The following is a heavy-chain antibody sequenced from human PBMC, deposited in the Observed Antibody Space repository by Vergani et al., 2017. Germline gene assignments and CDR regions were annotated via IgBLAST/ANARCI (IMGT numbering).Heavy chain of an antibody. V-gene: IGHV4-30-4*01. CDR1: GGSISSGDYY. Sequence: QVQLQESGPGLVKPSQTLALTCTVSGGSISSGDYYWSWIRQPPGKGLEWIGYIYYRGRTYYNPSLKSRVTISVDTSKNQFSLKLSSVTAADTAVYYCASEXRYFDWSSSGAFDIWGQGTMVTVSS. J-gene: IGHJ3*02. CDR3: ASEXRYFDWSSSGAFDI. D-gene: IGHD3-9*01. CDR2: IYYRGRT.